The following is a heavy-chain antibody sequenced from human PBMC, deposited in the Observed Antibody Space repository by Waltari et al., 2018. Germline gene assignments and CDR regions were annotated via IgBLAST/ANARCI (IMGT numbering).Heavy chain of an antibody. V-gene: IGHV4-61*09. D-gene: IGHD1-26*01. CDR1: GGSISSGSYY. CDR3: ARAEVGATTFDY. CDR2: IYTSGRP. Sequence: QVQLQESGPGLVKPSQTLSLTCTVSGGSISSGSYYWSWIRQPAGKGLDGIGYIYTSGRPTYNPSLKRRVTIAVDTSKNQFSLKLSSVTAADTAVYYCARAEVGATTFDYWGQGTLVTVSS. J-gene: IGHJ4*02.